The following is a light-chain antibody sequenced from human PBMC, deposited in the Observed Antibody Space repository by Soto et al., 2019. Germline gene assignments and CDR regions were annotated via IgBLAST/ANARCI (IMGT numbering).Light chain of an antibody. Sequence: DIQLTQSPSFLSASVGDRVTITCRASQGISSYLAWYQQKPGKAPKLLIYAASTLQSGVPSRFSGSGSGTEFTLTISSLQPEDFATYYCQQLNTAFGPGTKVDIK. V-gene: IGKV1-9*01. J-gene: IGKJ3*01. CDR3: QQLNTA. CDR2: AAS. CDR1: QGISSY.